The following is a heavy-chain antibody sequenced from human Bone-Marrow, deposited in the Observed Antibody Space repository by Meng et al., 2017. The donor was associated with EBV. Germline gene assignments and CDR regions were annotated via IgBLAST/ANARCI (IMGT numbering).Heavy chain of an antibody. CDR3: ARRPHYCSSTSCYIDY. D-gene: IGHD2-2*01. CDR1: GFTFRNYG. V-gene: IGHV3-33*01. Sequence: VFLGGSGGGVVQSGRSLRFSCAAFGFTFRNYGMHWVRRAPGKGLEWVALIWYDGSNKYYADSVKGRFTISRDNAKNSLYLQMNSLRAEDTAVYYCARRPHYCSSTSCYIDYWGQGTLVTVSS. J-gene: IGHJ4*02. CDR2: IWYDGSNK.